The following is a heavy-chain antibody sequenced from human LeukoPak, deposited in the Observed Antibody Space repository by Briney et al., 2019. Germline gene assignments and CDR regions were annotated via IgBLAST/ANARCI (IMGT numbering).Heavy chain of an antibody. Sequence: GGSLRLSCAASGFTFSSHAMHWVRQAPGKGLEWVAVISYDGSNKYYADSVKGRFTISRDNSKNTLYLQMNSLRAEDTAVYYCARAGVTTVTSNDAFDIWGQGTMVTVSS. CDR1: GFTFSSHA. CDR2: ISYDGSNK. V-gene: IGHV3-30-3*01. J-gene: IGHJ3*02. D-gene: IGHD4-11*01. CDR3: ARAGVTTVTSNDAFDI.